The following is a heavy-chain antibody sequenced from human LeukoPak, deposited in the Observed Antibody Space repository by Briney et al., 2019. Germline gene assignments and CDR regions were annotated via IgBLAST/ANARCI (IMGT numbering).Heavy chain of an antibody. Sequence: PGGSLRLSCAASGFTFSSYWMHWVRQAPGKGLEWVSVIYGGGATFYADSVKGRFTISRDNSKNTLYLQMNSLRAEDTAIYYCARVSLGGFYYYYMDVWGKGTTVTMSS. V-gene: IGHV3-66*01. CDR1: GFTFSSYW. J-gene: IGHJ6*03. CDR2: IYGGGAT. CDR3: ARVSLGGFYYYYMDV. D-gene: IGHD3-16*01.